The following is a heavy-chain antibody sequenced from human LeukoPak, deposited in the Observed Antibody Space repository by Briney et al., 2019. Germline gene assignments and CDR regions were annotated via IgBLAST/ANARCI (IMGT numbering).Heavy chain of an antibody. J-gene: IGHJ4*02. CDR1: GYTFTSYG. D-gene: IGHD3-3*01. V-gene: IGHV1-18*01. Sequence: ASAKVSCKASGYTFTSYGISWVRQAPGQGLEWMGWISAYNGNTNYAQKLQGRVTMTTDTSTSTAYMELRSLRSDDTAVYYCARGYYDFWSGYYTMYYFDYWGQGTLVTVSS. CDR3: ARGYYDFWSGYYTMYYFDY. CDR2: ISAYNGNT.